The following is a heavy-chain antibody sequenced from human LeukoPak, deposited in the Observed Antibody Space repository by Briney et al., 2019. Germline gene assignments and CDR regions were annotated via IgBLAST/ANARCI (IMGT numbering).Heavy chain of an antibody. CDR1: GYLISSGYY. CDR3: ARIMVRGVMEY. Sequence: PSETLSLACAVSGYLISSGYYWCWIRHPPGKGVEWIGNIYHSENTNYNPSLKSRVTISVDTSKNQFSLKLSSVTAADTAIYYCARIMVRGVMEYWGQGILVTVSS. J-gene: IGHJ4*02. V-gene: IGHV4-38-2*01. D-gene: IGHD3-10*01. CDR2: IYHSENT.